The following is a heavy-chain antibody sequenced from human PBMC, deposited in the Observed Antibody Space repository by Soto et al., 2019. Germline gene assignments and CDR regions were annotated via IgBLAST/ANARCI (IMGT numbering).Heavy chain of an antibody. CDR2: IYYSGST. CDR1: GGSISSGGYY. D-gene: IGHD3-10*02. V-gene: IGHV4-31*03. Sequence: QVQLQESGPGLVKPSQTLSLTCTVSGGSISSGGYYWSWIRQHPGKGLEWIGYIYYSGSTYYNPFLKSRVTISLDTSKNQFSLKLSAVSAVDTAMYYCARLSSGERLNFLYWGHGTLVTVSS. J-gene: IGHJ4*01. CDR3: ARLSSGERLNFLY.